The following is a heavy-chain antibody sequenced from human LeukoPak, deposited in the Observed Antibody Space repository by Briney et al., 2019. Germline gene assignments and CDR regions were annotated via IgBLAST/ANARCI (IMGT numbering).Heavy chain of an antibody. CDR1: GFTFSSYG. CDR2: IRYDGSNK. J-gene: IGHJ3*02. Sequence: GGSLRLSCAASGFTFSSYGMHWVRQAPGKGLEWVAFIRYDGSNKYYADSVKGRFTISRDNSKNTLYLQMNSLRAEDTAVYYCARERKNTAGAFDIWGQGTMVTVSS. CDR3: ARERKNTAGAFDI. D-gene: IGHD5-18*01. V-gene: IGHV3-30*02.